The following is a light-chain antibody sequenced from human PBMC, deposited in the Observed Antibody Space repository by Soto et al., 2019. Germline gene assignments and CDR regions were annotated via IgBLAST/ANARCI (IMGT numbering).Light chain of an antibody. CDR2: GNS. CDR3: QSYDSSLSGVV. V-gene: IGLV1-40*01. Sequence: QSVLTQPPSVSGAPGQRVTISCTGSISNIGAGYDVHWYQQLPGTAPKLLIYGNSNRPSGVPDRFSGSKSGTSASPAITGLQAEDEADYCCQSYDSSLSGVVFGGGTKLTV. CDR1: ISNIGAGYD. J-gene: IGLJ2*01.